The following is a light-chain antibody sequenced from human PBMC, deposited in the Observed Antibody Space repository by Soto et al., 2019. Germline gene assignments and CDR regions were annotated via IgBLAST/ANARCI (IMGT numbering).Light chain of an antibody. CDR2: GAS. CDR1: QSVSSN. V-gene: IGKV3-15*01. Sequence: EIVMTPSPATLSVSPGERATLSCRASQSVSSNLAWYQQKPGQAPRLLIYGASARATGIPVRFSGSGSGTDFTLTISSLEPEDFAVYYCQQRSNWPPFTFGQGTRREIK. J-gene: IGKJ5*01. CDR3: QQRSNWPPFT.